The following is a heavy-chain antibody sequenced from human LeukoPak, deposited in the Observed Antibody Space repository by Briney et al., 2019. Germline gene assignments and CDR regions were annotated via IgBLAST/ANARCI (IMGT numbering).Heavy chain of an antibody. CDR3: AKDPPITMVRGVIPIYFDY. CDR1: GFTFDDYA. V-gene: IGHV3-9*01. Sequence: AGGSLRLSCAASGFTFDDYAMPWVRQAPGKGLEWVSGISWNSGSIGYADSVKGRFTISRDNAKNSLYLQMNSLRAEDTALYYCAKDPPITMVRGVIPIYFDYWGQGTLVTVSS. CDR2: ISWNSGSI. J-gene: IGHJ4*02. D-gene: IGHD3-10*01.